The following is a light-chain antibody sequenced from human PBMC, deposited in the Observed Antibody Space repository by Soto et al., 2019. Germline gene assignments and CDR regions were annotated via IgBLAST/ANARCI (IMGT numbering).Light chain of an antibody. CDR2: DAF. V-gene: IGKV1-33*01. CDR1: QDITNY. CDR3: QQAASLPQT. Sequence: DIQMTQSPSSLSASIGDNVTMTCQASQDITNYLNWYQQKAGKPPKLLIFDAFSLEEGVPSRFSGSGSGTDFTLSITSLRPEDLGTYYCQQAASLPQTFGPWTTVDVK. J-gene: IGKJ3*01.